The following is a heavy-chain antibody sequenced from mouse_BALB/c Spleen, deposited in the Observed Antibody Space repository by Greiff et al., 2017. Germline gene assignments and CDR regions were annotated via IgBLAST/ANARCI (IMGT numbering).Heavy chain of an antibody. V-gene: IGHV5-4*02. CDR3: ARALITTVVATRYAMDY. J-gene: IGHJ4*01. D-gene: IGHD1-1*01. CDR2: ISDGGSYT. CDR1: GFTFSDYY. Sequence: EVHLVESGGGLVKPGGSLKLSCAASGFTFSDYYMYWVRQTPEKRLEWVATISDGGSYTYYPDSVKGRFTISRDNAKNNLYLQMSSLKSEDTAMYYCARALITTVVATRYAMDYWGQGTSVTVSS.